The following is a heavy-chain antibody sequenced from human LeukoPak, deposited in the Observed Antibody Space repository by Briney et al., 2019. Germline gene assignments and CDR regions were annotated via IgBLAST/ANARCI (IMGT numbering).Heavy chain of an antibody. J-gene: IGHJ4*02. CDR1: GGSISSYY. D-gene: IGHD1-26*01. CDR3: ARADWELTYFDY. Sequence: SETLSLTCTVSGGSISSYYWSWIRQPPGKGLEWIGYIYYSGSTNYNPSLKSRVTISVDTSKNQFSLKLSSVTAADTAVYYCARADWELTYFDYWGQGTLVTVSS. V-gene: IGHV4-59*01. CDR2: IYYSGST.